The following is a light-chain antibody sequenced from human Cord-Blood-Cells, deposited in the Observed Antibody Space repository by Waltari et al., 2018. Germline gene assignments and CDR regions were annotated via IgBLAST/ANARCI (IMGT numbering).Light chain of an antibody. J-gene: IGKJ4*01. CDR3: MQALQTLQTTLT. CDR1: QSPLHSNGYNY. CDR2: FGS. Sequence: DIVMTKSQLSLPVTPGERASISFRSSQSPLHSNGYNYLDWYLHKPGQSPQLLIYFGSNRASGVPDRFSGSVSGTESTMKISRVEAEDVGVYYCMQALQTLQTTLTFGGGTKVEIK. V-gene: IGKV2-28*01.